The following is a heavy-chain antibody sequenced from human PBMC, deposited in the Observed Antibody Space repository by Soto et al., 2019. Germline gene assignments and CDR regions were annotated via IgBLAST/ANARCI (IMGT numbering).Heavy chain of an antibody. CDR2: INPNSGGT. CDR3: ARVVTGTDDAFDI. J-gene: IGHJ3*02. D-gene: IGHD1-20*01. V-gene: IGHV1-2*04. CDR1: GYTFTGYY. Sequence: ASVKVSCKASGYTFTGYYMHWVRQAPRQGLEWMGWINPNSGGTNYAQKFQGWVTMTRDTSISTAYMELSRLRSDDTAVYYCARVVTGTDDAFDISGQGTMVTV.